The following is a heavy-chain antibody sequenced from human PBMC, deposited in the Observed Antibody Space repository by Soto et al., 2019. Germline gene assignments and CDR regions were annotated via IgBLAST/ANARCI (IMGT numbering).Heavy chain of an antibody. CDR2: ISAYNGNT. Sequence: GASVKVSCKASGYTFTSYGISCVRQAPGQGLEWMGWISAYNGNTNYAQKLQGRVTMTTDTSTSTAYMELRSLRSDDTAVYYCARAPPYAAAGPRNWFDPWGQGTLVTVSS. CDR1: GYTFTSYG. J-gene: IGHJ5*02. D-gene: IGHD6-13*01. V-gene: IGHV1-18*04. CDR3: ARAPPYAAAGPRNWFDP.